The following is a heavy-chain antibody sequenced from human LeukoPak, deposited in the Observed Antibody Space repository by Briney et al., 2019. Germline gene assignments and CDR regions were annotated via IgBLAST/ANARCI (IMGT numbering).Heavy chain of an antibody. CDR3: AKDSDPSEGYVWGSYRSYFDY. Sequence: GRSLRLSCAASGFTFSSYGMHWVRQAPGKGLEWVAVIWYDGSNKYYADSVKGRFTISRDNSKSTLYLQMNSLRAEDTAVYYCAKDSDPSEGYVWGSYRSYFDYWGQGTLVTVSS. J-gene: IGHJ4*02. V-gene: IGHV3-33*06. D-gene: IGHD3-16*02. CDR1: GFTFSSYG. CDR2: IWYDGSNK.